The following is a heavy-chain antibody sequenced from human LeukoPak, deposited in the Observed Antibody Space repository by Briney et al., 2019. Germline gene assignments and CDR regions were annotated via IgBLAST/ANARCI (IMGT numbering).Heavy chain of an antibody. CDR1: GFILSSYP. CDR3: AKNGDRGAYCSGGTCYPYYYYCMDV. CDR2: ISHDGSNK. D-gene: IGHD2-15*01. Sequence: GGSLRLSCAVSGFILSSYPMHWVRQAPGKGLEWVAVISHDGSNKYYADSVKGRFTISRDNSKNTLFLQMNSLRAEDTAIYYCAKNGDRGAYCSGGTCYPYYYYCMDVWGKGTTVTISS. V-gene: IGHV3-30*04. J-gene: IGHJ6*03.